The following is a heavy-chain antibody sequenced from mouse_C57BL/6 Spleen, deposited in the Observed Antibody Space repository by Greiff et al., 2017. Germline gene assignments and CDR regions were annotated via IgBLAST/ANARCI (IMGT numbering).Heavy chain of an antibody. V-gene: IGHV1-22*01. CDR2: INPNNGGT. D-gene: IGHD1-1*01. J-gene: IGHJ1*03. Sequence: VQLQQSGPELVKPGASVKMSCKASGYTFTDYNMNWVKQSHGKSLEWIGYINPNNGGTSYNQKFKGKATLTVNKSSSTAYMELRSLTSEDSAVYYCARSDTTDWYFDVWGTGTTVTVSS. CDR3: ARSDTTDWYFDV. CDR1: GYTFTDYN.